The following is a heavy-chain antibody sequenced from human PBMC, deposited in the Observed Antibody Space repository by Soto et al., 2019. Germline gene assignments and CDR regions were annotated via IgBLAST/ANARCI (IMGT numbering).Heavy chain of an antibody. Sequence: QVQLVQSGAEVKKPGASVKVSCKASGYTFTSYAMHWVRQAPGQRLEWMGWINAGNGNTKYSQKFQGRVTITRDTAASTAYMELSRVRSEDTGVYYCAGAVDGMEVWGQGTTVTVSS. CDR2: INAGNGNT. CDR3: AGAVDGMEV. CDR1: GYTFTSYA. J-gene: IGHJ6*02. V-gene: IGHV1-3*01.